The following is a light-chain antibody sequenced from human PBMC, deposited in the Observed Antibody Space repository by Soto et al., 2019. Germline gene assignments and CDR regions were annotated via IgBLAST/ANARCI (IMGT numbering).Light chain of an antibody. V-gene: IGLV1-44*01. CDR3: AAWDDSQNGPV. CDR1: SSNIGTST. J-gene: IGLJ3*02. Sequence: QSVLTQPSSVSGTPGQRVSISCSGGSSNIGTSTVNWYHQVPGTAPKLLIYSTSQRPSGVPERFPGSTSGTSASLAINGLQSEDEGVFLCAAWDDSQNGPVFGGGTKLTVL. CDR2: STS.